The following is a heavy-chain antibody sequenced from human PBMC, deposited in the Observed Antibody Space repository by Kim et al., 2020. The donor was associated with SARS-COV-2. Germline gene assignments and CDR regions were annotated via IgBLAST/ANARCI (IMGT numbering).Heavy chain of an antibody. J-gene: IGHJ3*02. V-gene: IGHV4-31*02. D-gene: IGHD3-22*01. CDR3: ARAPITMIVVVKAFDI. Sequence: PSLKRRMTISVDTSKNQFSLKLSSVTAADTAVYYCARAPITMIVVVKAFDIWGQGTMVTVSS.